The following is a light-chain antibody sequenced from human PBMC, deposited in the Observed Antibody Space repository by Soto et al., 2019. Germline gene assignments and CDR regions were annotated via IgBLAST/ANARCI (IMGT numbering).Light chain of an antibody. CDR1: QSVGNIY. Sequence: EIVLTQSPGTLSLSPGERATLSCRASQSVGNIYFTWYQHKPGQPPRLLIYGASTRATGIPDRFSGSGSGTDFTRTISGLEPEDFAVYYCQQYTRPPYTFGQGTKVEIK. V-gene: IGKV3-20*01. J-gene: IGKJ2*01. CDR3: QQYTRPPYT. CDR2: GAS.